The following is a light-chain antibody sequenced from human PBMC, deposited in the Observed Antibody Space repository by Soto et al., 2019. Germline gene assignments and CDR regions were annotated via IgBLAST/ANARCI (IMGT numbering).Light chain of an antibody. CDR3: GTWDGGLSPHVV. CDR1: SSNIGSDG. Sequence: QSVLTQPPSVSAAPGQKVSISCSGSSSNIGSDGVSWYQQLPGTAPKLLIYDNNKRPSGIPDRFSGSKSGTSATLGITGLETGDEADYYCGTWDGGLSPHVVFGGGTQLTVL. V-gene: IGLV1-51*01. CDR2: DNN. J-gene: IGLJ2*01.